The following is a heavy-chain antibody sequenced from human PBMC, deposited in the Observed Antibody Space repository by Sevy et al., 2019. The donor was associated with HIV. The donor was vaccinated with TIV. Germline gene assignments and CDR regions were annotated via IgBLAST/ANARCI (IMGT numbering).Heavy chain of an antibody. D-gene: IGHD3-10*01. CDR3: ARDTMVRGVMYWFDP. J-gene: IGHJ5*02. Sequence: ASVKVSCKASGYTFTGYYMHWVRQAPGQGLEWMGWINPNSGGTNYAQKFQGWVTLTRETSISTAYMELSRLRSDDTAVYYCARDTMVRGVMYWFDPWGQGTLVTVSS. V-gene: IGHV1-2*04. CDR2: INPNSGGT. CDR1: GYTFTGYY.